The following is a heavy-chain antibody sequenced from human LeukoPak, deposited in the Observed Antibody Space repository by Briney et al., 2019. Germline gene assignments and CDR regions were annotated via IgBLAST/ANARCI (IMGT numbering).Heavy chain of an antibody. J-gene: IGHJ6*03. V-gene: IGHV4-59*01. Sequence: SETLSLTCTVSGVSISSYYWSWIRQPPGKGLEWIGYIYYSGGTNYNPSLKSRVTISVDTSKNQFSLKLSSVTAADTAVYYCARSRQWHYYYMDVWGKGTTVTVSS. D-gene: IGHD6-19*01. CDR2: IYYSGGT. CDR1: GVSISSYY. CDR3: ARSRQWHYYYMDV.